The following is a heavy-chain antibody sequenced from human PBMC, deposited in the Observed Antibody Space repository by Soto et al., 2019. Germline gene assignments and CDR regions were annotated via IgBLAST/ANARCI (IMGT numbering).Heavy chain of an antibody. V-gene: IGHV1-69*12. CDR1: GGTFSSYA. D-gene: IGHD3-10*01. J-gene: IGHJ4*02. CDR2: IIPIFGTA. CDR3: AREDTMVRGVGG. Sequence: QVQLVQSGAEVKKPGSSVKVSCKASGGTFSSYAISWVRQAPGQGLEWMGGIIPIFGTANYAQKFQGRVTIXAXXSTSTAYMELSSLRSEDTAVYYCAREDTMVRGVGGWGQGTLVTVSS.